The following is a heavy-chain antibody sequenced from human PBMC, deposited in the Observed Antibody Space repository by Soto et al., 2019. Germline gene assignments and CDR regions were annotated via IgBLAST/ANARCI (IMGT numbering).Heavy chain of an antibody. Sequence: PVRPLRLPSAASGLNFSNACVNWVRKATGKGLEWVGRIKSKTDGGTTDYAAPVKGRFTISRDGAKNTLYLQMNSLKTEDTAVYYCTTEKYYYASSAYTNWFDPWGQGTLVNVSP. J-gene: IGHJ5*02. CDR3: TTEKYYYASSAYTNWFDP. D-gene: IGHD3-22*01. CDR2: IKSKTDGGTT. CDR1: GLNFSNAC. V-gene: IGHV3-15*07.